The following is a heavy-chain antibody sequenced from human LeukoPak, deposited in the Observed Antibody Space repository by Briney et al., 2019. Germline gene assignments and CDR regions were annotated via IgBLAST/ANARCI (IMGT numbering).Heavy chain of an antibody. D-gene: IGHD6-19*01. CDR2: FSVSDATT. CDR3: AKSRSAVAMAGFNY. J-gene: IGHJ4*02. V-gene: IGHV3-23*01. Sequence: PGGSLRLSCVCSGFTCSNYAMSWVRLAPGKGLEWVSSFSVSDATTYYADSVRGRFTFSRDSSKNTLYLQMNSLRVEDTAVYYCAKSRSAVAMAGFNYWGQGTLVTVPS. CDR1: GFTCSNYA.